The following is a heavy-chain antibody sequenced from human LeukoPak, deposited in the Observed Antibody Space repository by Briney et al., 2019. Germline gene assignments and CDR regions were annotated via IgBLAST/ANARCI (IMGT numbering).Heavy chain of an antibody. CDR2: IYYSGST. D-gene: IGHD2-15*01. V-gene: IGHV4-59*01. Sequence: LETLSLTCTVSGGSISSYYWSWIRQPPGKGLEWIGYIYYSGSTNYNPSLKSRVTISVDTSKNQFSLKLSSVTAADTAVYYCAREKDLDCSGGSCYSAAFDYWGQGTLVTVSS. CDR1: GGSISSYY. CDR3: AREKDLDCSGGSCYSAAFDY. J-gene: IGHJ4*02.